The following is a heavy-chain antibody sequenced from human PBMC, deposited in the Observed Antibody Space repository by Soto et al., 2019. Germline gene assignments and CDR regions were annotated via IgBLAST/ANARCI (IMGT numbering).Heavy chain of an antibody. CDR3: AQCLLWVNYYDGMDV. D-gene: IGHD6-19*01. J-gene: IGHJ6*02. Sequence: QVQLVQSGAEVKKPGSSVKVSCKASGGTFSSYAINWVRQAPGQGLEWMGGIIPIFATADYAQKFQGRVTITADESTSTAYMELSSLRSEDTAVYYCAQCLLWVNYYDGMDVWGQGTTVTVSS. V-gene: IGHV1-69*12. CDR2: IIPIFATA. CDR1: GGTFSSYA.